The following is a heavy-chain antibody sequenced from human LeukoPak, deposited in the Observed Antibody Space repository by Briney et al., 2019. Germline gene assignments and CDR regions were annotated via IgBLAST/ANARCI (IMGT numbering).Heavy chain of an antibody. V-gene: IGHV1-69*05. Sequence: SVKVSSKASGGTFSSYAISWVRQAPGQGLEWMARIIPIFGTANYAQKFQGRVTITTDESTSTAYMELSSLRSEDTAVYYCARAPGYCSGGSCLDYWGQGTLVTVSS. CDR3: ARAPGYCSGGSCLDY. CDR2: IIPIFGTA. CDR1: GGTFSSYA. J-gene: IGHJ4*02. D-gene: IGHD2-15*01.